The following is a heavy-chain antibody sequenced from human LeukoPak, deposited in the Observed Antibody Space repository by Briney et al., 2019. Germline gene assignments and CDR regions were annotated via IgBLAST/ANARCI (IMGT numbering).Heavy chain of an antibody. Sequence: SETLSLTCAFSGGSISSHYWTWIRQPPGKGLGWIGYIYYSGSTNYNPSLKSRVTMSVDTSKNQFSLKLSSVTDAYSAVYYCARDGGYCGGDCFVDVWGKGTTVTVSS. CDR1: GGSISSHY. J-gene: IGHJ6*04. V-gene: IGHV4-59*11. CDR3: ARDGGYCGGDCFVDV. CDR2: IYYSGST. D-gene: IGHD2-21*02.